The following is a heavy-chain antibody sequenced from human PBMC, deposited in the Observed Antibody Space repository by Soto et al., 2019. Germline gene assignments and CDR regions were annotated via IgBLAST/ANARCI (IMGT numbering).Heavy chain of an antibody. D-gene: IGHD3-22*01. V-gene: IGHV1-69*13. CDR1: GGTFSSYA. CDR2: IIPIFGTA. Sequence: SVKVSCKASGGTFSSYAISWVRQAPGQGLEWMGGIIPIFGTANYAQKFQGRVTITADESTSTAYMELSSLRSEDTAVYYCARGNYYDSSGHPYYFDYWGQGTLVTVSS. J-gene: IGHJ4*02. CDR3: ARGNYYDSSGHPYYFDY.